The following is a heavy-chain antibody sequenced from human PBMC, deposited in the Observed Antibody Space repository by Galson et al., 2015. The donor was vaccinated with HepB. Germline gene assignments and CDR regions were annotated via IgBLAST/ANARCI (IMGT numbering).Heavy chain of an antibody. V-gene: IGHV1-46*03. CDR2: INPSGGST. J-gene: IGHJ6*02. D-gene: IGHD3-10*01. Sequence: SVKVSCKASGYTFTSYYMHWVRQAPGQGLEWMGIINPSGGSTIYAQRFQGRVAMTRDTSTSTVYMELSSLRSEGSAVYYCARAMFRGVNMGYNYYGMDVWGQGTTVTVSS. CDR3: ARAMFRGVNMGYNYYGMDV. CDR1: GYTFTSYY.